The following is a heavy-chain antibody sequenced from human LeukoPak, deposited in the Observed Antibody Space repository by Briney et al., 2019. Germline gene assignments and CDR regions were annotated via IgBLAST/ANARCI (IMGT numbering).Heavy chain of an antibody. CDR1: GGSVSSGSYY. J-gene: IGHJ4*02. V-gene: IGHV4-61*01. Sequence: PSETLSLTCTVSGGSVSSGSYYWSWIRQPPGKGLEWIGYIYYSGSTNYNPSLKSRVTISVDTSKNQFSLKLSSVTAADTAVYYCARVSGIVVVPAASEGPLYYFDYWGQGTLVTVSS. CDR3: ARVSGIVVVPAASEGPLYYFDY. D-gene: IGHD2-2*01. CDR2: IYYSGST.